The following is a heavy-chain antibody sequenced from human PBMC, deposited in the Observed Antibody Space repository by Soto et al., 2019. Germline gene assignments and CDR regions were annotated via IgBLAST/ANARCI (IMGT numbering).Heavy chain of an antibody. Sequence: QGQLVQSGAEVRKPGASVTVSCKATGYSFTRHDINWLRQAAGQGLEWMGCMKPISGNAVYAQKFQGRVTMTRNTYITTANIEVTILKSEDKAVNFCARRSNNDYSHRFDPRGHGNMVNVSS. V-gene: IGHV1-8*01. CDR2: MKPISGNA. CDR3: ARRSNNDYSHRFDP. D-gene: IGHD4-17*01. CDR1: GYSFTRHD. J-gene: IGHJ5*02.